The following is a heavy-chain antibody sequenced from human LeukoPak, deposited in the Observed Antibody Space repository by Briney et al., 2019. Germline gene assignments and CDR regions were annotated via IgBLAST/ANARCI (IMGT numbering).Heavy chain of an antibody. V-gene: IGHV3-53*04. CDR1: GFTVSSNY. Sequence: SGGSLRLSCAPSGFTVSSNYMTWVRQAPGKGLEWVSLIYSAGGTYYTDSVKGRFTISRHSSKNTLYLQMNSLRGEDTAVYYCARFLGRITISGVVPYGMDVWGQGTTVTVSS. CDR2: IYSAGGT. CDR3: ARFLGRITISGVVPYGMDV. D-gene: IGHD3-3*01. J-gene: IGHJ6*02.